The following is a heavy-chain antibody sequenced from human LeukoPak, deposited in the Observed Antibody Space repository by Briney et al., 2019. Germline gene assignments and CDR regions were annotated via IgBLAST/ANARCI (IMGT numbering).Heavy chain of an antibody. D-gene: IGHD1-26*01. CDR3: ARDHEYSGSYYRYFDF. CDR1: GGFLSRYY. Sequence: PSETLSLTYSVSGGFLSRYYGRGLRQPPGKGLGWIGYIYSRGLTSVRTNYNPSLKSRVTISVDTSKKQFSLKLSSVTAADTAVYYCARDHEYSGSYYRYFDFWGQGALVTVSS. V-gene: IGHV4-59*01. CDR2: IYSRGLTSVRT. J-gene: IGHJ4*02.